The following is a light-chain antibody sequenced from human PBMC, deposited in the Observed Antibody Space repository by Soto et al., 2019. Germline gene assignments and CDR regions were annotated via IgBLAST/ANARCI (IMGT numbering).Light chain of an antibody. CDR2: DAS. Sequence: DIQMTQSPSTLSASIGDRVTITCRASQSIVSWLTWYQQKPGKAPKVLIYDASSLESGVPSRFSGSGSETEFTLTISSLQADDFATYYCQQYHSNSGTFGQGTKVEFK. V-gene: IGKV1-5*01. CDR3: QQYHSNSGT. J-gene: IGKJ1*01. CDR1: QSIVSW.